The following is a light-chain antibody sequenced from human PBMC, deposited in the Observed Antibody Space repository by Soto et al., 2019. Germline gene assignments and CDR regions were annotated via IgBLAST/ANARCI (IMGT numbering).Light chain of an antibody. J-gene: IGKJ1*01. CDR3: QQYHRYSWT. Sequence: DIQMTQSPSTLSASVGDRVSIACRASQSISSSLAWYQQKPGKAPKLLIYDASSLESGVPSRFSGSGSGTEFTLSINSLQPQDFATYYVQQYHRYSWTFGQGTKVEIK. V-gene: IGKV1-5*01. CDR1: QSISSS. CDR2: DAS.